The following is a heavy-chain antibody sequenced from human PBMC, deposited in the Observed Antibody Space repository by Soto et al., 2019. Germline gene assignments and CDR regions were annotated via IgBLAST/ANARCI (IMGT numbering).Heavy chain of an antibody. CDR3: AKVRDSSGYSYFDN. CDR1: GFTFNNYA. Sequence: EVQLLESGGGLIQPGGSLRLSCAASGFTFNNYAMTWVRQAPGKGLEWVSIISGSGGTTRYADSVKGRFTISRDNSKNTLYLQVNSLRAKDTAVFYCAKVRDSSGYSYFDNWGQGTLVTVSS. D-gene: IGHD3-22*01. V-gene: IGHV3-23*01. CDR2: ISGSGGTT. J-gene: IGHJ4*02.